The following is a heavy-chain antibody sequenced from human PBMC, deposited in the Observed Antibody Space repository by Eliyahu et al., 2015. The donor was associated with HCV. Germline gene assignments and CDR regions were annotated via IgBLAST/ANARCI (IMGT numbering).Heavy chain of an antibody. V-gene: IGHV3-7*01. CDR2: IKHDGSET. D-gene: IGHD6-13*01. Sequence: EVKLVESGGGLVQPGGSLRLSCATSGFTFSSYWMSWVRQAPGKGLEWVANIKHDGSETYYVDSVKGRFTISRDNAKNSLFLQMSSLRAEDTALYYCARGKAGSFWGQGTLLTVSS. CDR3: ARGKAGSF. CDR1: GFTFSSYW. J-gene: IGHJ4*02.